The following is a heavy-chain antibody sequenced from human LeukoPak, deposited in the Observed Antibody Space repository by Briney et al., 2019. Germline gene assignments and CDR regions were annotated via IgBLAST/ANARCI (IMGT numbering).Heavy chain of an antibody. CDR3: ARKQWVEYDFDT. D-gene: IGHD6-19*01. CDR2: IYTSGIT. CDR1: GGSISSGSYY. V-gene: IGHV4-61*02. Sequence: KASETLSLTFTVSGGSISSGSYYWSWIRQPAGKGLEWIGRIYTSGITNYNPSLKSRVTISVDTSKNQFSLKLSSVTAADTAVYYCARKQWVEYDFDTWSQGTLVTVSS. J-gene: IGHJ4*02.